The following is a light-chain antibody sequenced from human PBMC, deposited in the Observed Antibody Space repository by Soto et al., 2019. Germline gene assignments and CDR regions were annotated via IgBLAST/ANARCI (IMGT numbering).Light chain of an antibody. J-gene: IGKJ5*01. Sequence: DIQMTQSPSSVSASVGDRVTITCRATQGLCDSLAWYQQKPGKAPKLLISVTSRLQSGVPSRFSGSASGTDFTLTIDRLQPEDLATYYCQQGHNWPLTFGQGTRLEIK. V-gene: IGKV1-12*01. CDR2: VTS. CDR3: QQGHNWPLT. CDR1: QGLCDS.